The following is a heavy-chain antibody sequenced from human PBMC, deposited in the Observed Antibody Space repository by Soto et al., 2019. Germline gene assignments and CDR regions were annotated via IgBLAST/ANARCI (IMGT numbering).Heavy chain of an antibody. D-gene: IGHD1-1*01. J-gene: IGHJ6*03. V-gene: IGHV1-69*08. CDR3: ARDLGRNLMDV. CDR2: IIPILGIA. Sequence: QVQLVQSGAEVKKPGSSVKVSCKASEGTFSSYTISWVRQAPGQGLEWMGRIIPILGIANYAQKFQGRVTITADKSTSTAYMELSSLRSEDTAVYYCARDLGRNLMDVWGKGTTVTVSS. CDR1: EGTFSSYT.